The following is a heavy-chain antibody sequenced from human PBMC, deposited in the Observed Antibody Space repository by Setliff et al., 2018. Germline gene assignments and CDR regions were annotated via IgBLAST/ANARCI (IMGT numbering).Heavy chain of an antibody. J-gene: IGHJ4*02. CDR1: GGTFSDYH. D-gene: IGHD6-6*01. Sequence: SETLSLTCAAYGGTFSDYHWTWIRQSPEKGLEWIGEINHRGSTNYNPSLKSRVTISIDTSGDQFSLKLISMIAADTAVYYCARGRNIAARLLDSWGQGTLVTVSS. V-gene: IGHV4-34*01. CDR3: ARGRNIAARLLDS. CDR2: INHRGST.